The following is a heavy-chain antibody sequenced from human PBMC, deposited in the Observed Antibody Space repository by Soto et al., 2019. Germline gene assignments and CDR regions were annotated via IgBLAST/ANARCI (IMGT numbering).Heavy chain of an antibody. J-gene: IGHJ4*02. CDR1: GGTFSSYT. CDR3: AKTNRYFAWLLHFDY. D-gene: IGHD3-9*01. V-gene: IGHV1-69*02. Sequence: ASVKVSCKASGGTFSSYTISWVRQAPGQGLEWMGRIIPILGIANYAQKFQGRVTITADKSTSTAYMELSSLRSEDTAVYYCAKTNRYFAWLLHFDYWGQGTLVTVSS. CDR2: IIPILGIA.